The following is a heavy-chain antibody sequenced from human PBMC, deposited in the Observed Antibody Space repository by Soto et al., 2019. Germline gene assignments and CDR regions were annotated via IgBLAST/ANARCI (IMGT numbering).Heavy chain of an antibody. J-gene: IGHJ6*02. D-gene: IGHD6-6*01. CDR2: IKSTVDGGTT. CDR3: TVSRWAARAYYYYSGMDV. Sequence: EVQLVESGGGLVKSGGSLRLSCAASGFTFNNAWMSWVRQAPGKGLEWVGRIKSTVDGGTTDYAAPVKGRFTISRDDSRNTLDLQMNSLKPEDTGVYYCTVSRWAARAYYYYSGMDVWGQGATVTFSS. CDR1: GFTFNNAW. V-gene: IGHV3-15*01.